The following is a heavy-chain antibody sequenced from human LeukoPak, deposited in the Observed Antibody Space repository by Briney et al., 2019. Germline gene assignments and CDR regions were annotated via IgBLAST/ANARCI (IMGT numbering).Heavy chain of an antibody. CDR1: GGSISSYY. V-gene: IGHV4-4*07. Sequence: PSETLSLTCTVSGGSISSYYWSWIRQPAGKGLEWIGRIHTSGSTNYNPSLKSRLTMSVDTSKNQFSLKLNSVTAADTAVYYCVRAGDYGDYVGWFDPWGQGTLVTVSS. CDR3: VRAGDYGDYVGWFDP. CDR2: IHTSGST. D-gene: IGHD4-17*01. J-gene: IGHJ5*02.